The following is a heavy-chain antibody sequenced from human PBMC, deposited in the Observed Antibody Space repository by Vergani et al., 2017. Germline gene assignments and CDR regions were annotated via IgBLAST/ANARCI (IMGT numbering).Heavy chain of an antibody. J-gene: IGHJ6*02. CDR3: ARLAVAGTTYYYGMDV. CDR2: ISGSGGSI. D-gene: IGHD6-19*01. CDR1: GFTFSSYA. V-gene: IGHV3-23*01. Sequence: EVQLLESGGGLVQPGGSLRLSCAASGFTFSSYAMSWVRQAPGKGLEWVSAISGSGGSIYYADSVKGRFTISRDNAKNSLYLQMNSLRAEDTAVYYCARLAVAGTTYYYGMDVWGQGTTVTVSS.